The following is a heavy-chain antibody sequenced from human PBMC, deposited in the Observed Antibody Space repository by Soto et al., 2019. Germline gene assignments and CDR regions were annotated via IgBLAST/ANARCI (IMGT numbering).Heavy chain of an antibody. J-gene: IGHJ5*02. CDR2: IIPIFGTA. D-gene: IGHD6-13*01. CDR3: ARVDLGAPRAGLNWFDL. V-gene: IGHV1-69*06. CDR1: GGTFSSYA. Sequence: KVSCTASGGTFSSYAISWVRQAPGQGLEWMGGIIPIFGTANYAQKFQGRVTITADKSTRTAYMELSSLRSEHTAVYYCARVDLGAPRAGLNWFDLWGQGTLVTVSS.